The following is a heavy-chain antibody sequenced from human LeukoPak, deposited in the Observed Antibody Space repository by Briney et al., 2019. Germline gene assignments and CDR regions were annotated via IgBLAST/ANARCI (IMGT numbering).Heavy chain of an antibody. Sequence: PGGSLRLSCAASGFTFSSYSMNWVRQAPGKGLEWVSYISSSSSTIYYADSVKGRFTISRDNSKNTLYLVMNTLRAEDTAVYYCARDPIPGQGDYFDHWGQGTLVTVSS. J-gene: IGHJ4*02. D-gene: IGHD1-26*01. CDR1: GFTFSSYS. CDR2: ISSSSSTI. V-gene: IGHV3-48*01. CDR3: ARDPIPGQGDYFDH.